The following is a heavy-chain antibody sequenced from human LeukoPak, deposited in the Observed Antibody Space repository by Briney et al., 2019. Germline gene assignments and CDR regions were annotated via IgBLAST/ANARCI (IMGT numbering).Heavy chain of an antibody. D-gene: IGHD2/OR15-2a*01. CDR3: SRDRPNILGLDP. Sequence: GGCLSLSCITCGLAFNTYAMHWVGQAPWKGLEWISYISSASNTIYYADAVKGRFTISRDNAKNSVFLQMSSLRDDDTAVYYCSRDRPNILGLDPWGQGTLVTVSS. J-gene: IGHJ5*02. V-gene: IGHV3-48*02. CDR2: ISSASNTI. CDR1: GLAFNTYA.